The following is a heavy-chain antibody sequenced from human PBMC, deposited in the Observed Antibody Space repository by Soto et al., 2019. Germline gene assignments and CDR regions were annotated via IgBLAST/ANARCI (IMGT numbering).Heavy chain of an antibody. D-gene: IGHD3-10*01. CDR3: ARAVVRGVRDYYYGMDV. CDR2: IIPIFGTA. CDR1: GGTFSSYA. V-gene: IGHV1-69*13. Sequence: SVKVSCKASGGTFSSYAISWVRQAPRQGLEWMGGIIPIFGTANYAQKFQGRVTITADESTSTAYMELSSLRSEDTAVYYCARAVVRGVRDYYYGMDVWGQGTTVTVSS. J-gene: IGHJ6*02.